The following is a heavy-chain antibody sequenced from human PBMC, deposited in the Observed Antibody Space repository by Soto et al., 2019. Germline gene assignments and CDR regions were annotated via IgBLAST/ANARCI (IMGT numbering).Heavy chain of an antibody. D-gene: IGHD3-10*01. J-gene: IGHJ6*02. CDR2: IIPNFDTP. CDR3: AVAMVREILIFESSGMHV. CDR1: GGSFNNYA. V-gene: IGHV1-69*01. Sequence: QVHLVQSGAEVKKPGSSVKVSCKSSGGSFNNYAVSWVRQAPGQRLEWMGGIIPNFDTPNYAQKFQDRVTIIADESTSTGYMELRSLRSNDTAVYYCAVAMVREILIFESSGMHVWGQGTTVIVSS.